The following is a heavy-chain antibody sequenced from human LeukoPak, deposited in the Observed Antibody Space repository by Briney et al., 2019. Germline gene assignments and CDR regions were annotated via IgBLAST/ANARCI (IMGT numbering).Heavy chain of an antibody. D-gene: IGHD6-19*01. Sequence: PGGSLRLSCAASGFTFSSYSMNWVRQAPGKGLEWVSSISSSSSYIYYADSVKGRFTISRDNAKNSLYLQMNSLRAEDTAVYYCAKASGGSGWTFDYWGQGTLVTVSS. CDR2: ISSSSSYI. CDR3: AKASGGSGWTFDY. J-gene: IGHJ4*02. V-gene: IGHV3-21*01. CDR1: GFTFSSYS.